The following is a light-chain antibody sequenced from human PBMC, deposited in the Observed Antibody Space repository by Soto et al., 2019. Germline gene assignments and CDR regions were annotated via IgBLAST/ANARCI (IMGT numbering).Light chain of an antibody. CDR3: QQANSFPIT. Sequence: DIQMTQSPSTLSASVGDRVTITCRASQSISSWLAWYQQKPGKAPKLLIYDASSLESGVPSRFSGSGSGTNFTLTISSLQPEDFATYYCQQANSFPITFGQGTRLENK. V-gene: IGKV1-5*01. CDR1: QSISSW. CDR2: DAS. J-gene: IGKJ5*01.